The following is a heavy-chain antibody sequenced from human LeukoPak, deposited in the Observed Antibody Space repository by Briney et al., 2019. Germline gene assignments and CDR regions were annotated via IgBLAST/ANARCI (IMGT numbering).Heavy chain of an antibody. CDR3: AREYGVGAYYYYYYMDV. V-gene: IGHV4-34*01. CDR1: GGSFSGYY. CDR2: INHSGST. J-gene: IGHJ6*03. D-gene: IGHD1-26*01. Sequence: PSETLSLTCAVYGGSFSGYYWSWIRQPPGKGLEWIGEINHSGSTNYNPSLKSRVTISVDTSKNQFSLKLSSVTAADTAVYYCAREYGVGAYYYYYYMDVWGKGTTVTVSS.